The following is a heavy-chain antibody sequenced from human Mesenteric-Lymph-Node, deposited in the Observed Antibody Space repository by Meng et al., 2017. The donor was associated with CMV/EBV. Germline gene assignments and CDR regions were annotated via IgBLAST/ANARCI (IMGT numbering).Heavy chain of an antibody. CDR1: GFTFSSYG. J-gene: IGHJ6*02. CDR2: IRYDGSNK. CDR3: AKAPAETYYYYGMDV. Sequence: GGSLRLSCAASGFTFSSYGMHWVRQAPGKGLEWVAFIRYDGSNKYYADSVKGRFTISRDNSKNTLYLQMNSLRAEDTAVYYCAKAPAETYYYYGMDVWGQGTTVTVSS. V-gene: IGHV3-30*02. D-gene: IGHD6-25*01.